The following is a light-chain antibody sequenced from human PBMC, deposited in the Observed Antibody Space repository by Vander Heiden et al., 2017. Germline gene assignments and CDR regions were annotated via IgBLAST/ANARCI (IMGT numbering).Light chain of an antibody. CDR1: QSPFYASNIQSR. CDR3: QQYDGSPWT. CDR2: WAS. Sequence: DIVMTQSPDSLAVSLGERATINCKSSQSPFYASNIQSRLAWYQQKPGQPPKLLIYWASTRQSGVPDRFSGSGSGTDFTLTISSLQAEDVAVYYCQQYDGSPWTFGQGTKVEIK. V-gene: IGKV4-1*01. J-gene: IGKJ1*01.